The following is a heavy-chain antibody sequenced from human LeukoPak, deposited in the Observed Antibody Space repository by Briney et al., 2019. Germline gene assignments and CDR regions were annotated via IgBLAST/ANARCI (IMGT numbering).Heavy chain of an antibody. CDR1: GFIFNSYG. V-gene: IGHV3-30*02. J-gene: IGHJ4*02. Sequence: GGSLRLSCAASGFIFNSYGMHWVRQAPGKGLEWVAFIRYDGSNKYYADSVKGRFTISRDNSKNTLYLQMNSLRAEDTAVYYCARAAGLLYYFDYWGQGTLVTVSS. CDR2: IRYDGSNK. CDR3: ARAAGLLYYFDY.